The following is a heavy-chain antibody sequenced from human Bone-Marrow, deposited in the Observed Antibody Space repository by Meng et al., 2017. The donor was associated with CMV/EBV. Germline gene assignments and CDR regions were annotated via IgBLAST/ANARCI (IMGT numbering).Heavy chain of an antibody. D-gene: IGHD1-26*01. J-gene: IGHJ4*02. V-gene: IGHV1-18*01. Sequence: ASVKVSCKTSGYPFISCGISWVRQAPGKGLEWMGWISGYNGRTNYAQSFQGRLTLTTDTSTSTAYMELRSLRSDDTAVYYCARELVGATRAYFDYWGQGTLVTVSS. CDR2: ISGYNGRT. CDR3: ARELVGATRAYFDY. CDR1: GYPFISCG.